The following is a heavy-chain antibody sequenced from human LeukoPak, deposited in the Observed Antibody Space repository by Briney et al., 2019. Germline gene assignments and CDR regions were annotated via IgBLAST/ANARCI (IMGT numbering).Heavy chain of an antibody. CDR2: INHSGST. J-gene: IGHJ6*03. CDR1: GGSFSGYY. CDR3: ARAGTTVGYYYYYMDV. D-gene: IGHD4-17*01. Sequence: PSETLSLTCAVYGGSFSGYYWSWIRQPPGKGLEWIGEINHSGSTNYNPSLKSRVTISVDTSKNQFSLKLSSVTAADTAVYYCARAGTTVGYYYYYMDVWGKGTTVTVSS. V-gene: IGHV4-34*01.